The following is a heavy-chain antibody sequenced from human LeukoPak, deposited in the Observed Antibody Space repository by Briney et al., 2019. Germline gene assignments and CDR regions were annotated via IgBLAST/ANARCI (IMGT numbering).Heavy chain of an antibody. CDR2: IYSGGST. CDR1: GFSFSSYS. J-gene: IGHJ3*02. CDR3: ARDLTYLTDAFDI. V-gene: IGHV3-53*01. Sequence: GGSLRLSCAASGFSFSSYSMNWVRQAPGKGLEWVSVIYSGGSTYYADSVQGRFTISRDNSKNTLYLQMNSLRAEDTAVYYCARDLTYLTDAFDIWGQGTMVTVSS.